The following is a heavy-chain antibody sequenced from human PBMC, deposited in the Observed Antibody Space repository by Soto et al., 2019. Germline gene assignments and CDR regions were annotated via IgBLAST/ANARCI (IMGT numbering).Heavy chain of an antibody. CDR2: IFSNDET. Sequence: QVTLKESGPVLVKPTETLTLTCTVSGFSLSNARMGVSWIRQPPGKALEWLAHIFSNDETSYSTSLKSRLTISTATSKCQLFLTMTNMDSVDTATYYCARIRPVAATNWFDPWGQGTLVTVSS. D-gene: IGHD6-19*01. CDR1: GFSLSNARMG. J-gene: IGHJ5*02. CDR3: ARIRPVAATNWFDP. V-gene: IGHV2-26*01.